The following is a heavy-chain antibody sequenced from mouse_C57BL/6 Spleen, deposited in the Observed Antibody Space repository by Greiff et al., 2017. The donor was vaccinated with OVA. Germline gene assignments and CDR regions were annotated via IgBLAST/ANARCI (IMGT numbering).Heavy chain of an antibody. Sequence: QVQLQQPGAELVKPGASVKMSCKASGYTFTSYWITWVKQRPGQGLEWIGDIYPGSGSTNYNEKFKSKATLTVDTSSSTAYMQLSRLTSEDTAVYYGASNYGYDEGVYYAMDYWGQGTSVTVSS. D-gene: IGHD2-2*01. CDR3: ASNYGYDEGVYYAMDY. CDR2: IYPGSGST. CDR1: GYTFTSYW. V-gene: IGHV1-55*01. J-gene: IGHJ4*01.